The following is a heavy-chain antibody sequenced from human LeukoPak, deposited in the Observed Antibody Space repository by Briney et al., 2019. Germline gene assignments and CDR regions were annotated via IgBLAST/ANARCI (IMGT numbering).Heavy chain of an antibody. CDR1: GYTFTGYY. CDR2: INPNSGGT. Sequence: ASVKVSCKASGYTFTGYYMHWVRQAPGQGLEWMGWINPNSGGTNYAQKFQGRVTVTRDTSISTAYMELSRLRSDDTAVYYCARDVPPSPLYDFWSGYYFLGWFDPWGQGTLVTVSS. J-gene: IGHJ5*02. V-gene: IGHV1-2*02. D-gene: IGHD3-3*01. CDR3: ARDVPPSPLYDFWSGYYFLGWFDP.